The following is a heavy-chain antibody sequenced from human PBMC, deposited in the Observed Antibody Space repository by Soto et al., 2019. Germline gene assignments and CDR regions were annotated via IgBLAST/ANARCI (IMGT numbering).Heavy chain of an antibody. V-gene: IGHV3-49*03. CDR1: GFTFGDYA. CDR3: TSLYCSGGSCYFGVDY. CDR2: IRSKAYGGTT. J-gene: IGHJ4*02. Sequence: GGSLRLSCTASGFTFGDYAMSWFRQAPGKGLEWVGFIRSKAYGGTTEYAASVKGRFTISRDDSKSIAYLQMNSLKTEDTAVYYCTSLYCSGGSCYFGVDYWGQGTLVTVSS. D-gene: IGHD2-15*01.